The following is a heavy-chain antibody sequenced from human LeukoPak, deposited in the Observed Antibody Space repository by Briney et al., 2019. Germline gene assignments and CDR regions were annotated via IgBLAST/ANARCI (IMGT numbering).Heavy chain of an antibody. J-gene: IGHJ4*02. CDR3: ARNRGSGYYYADY. CDR1: GGSISSGGYY. Sequence: SETLSLTCTVSGGSISSGGYYWSWIRQHPGKGLEWIGYIYYSGSTYYNPSLKSRVTISVDTSKNQFSLKLSSVTAADTAVYYCARNRGSGYYYADYWGQGTLVSVSS. CDR2: IYYSGST. V-gene: IGHV4-31*03. D-gene: IGHD3-22*01.